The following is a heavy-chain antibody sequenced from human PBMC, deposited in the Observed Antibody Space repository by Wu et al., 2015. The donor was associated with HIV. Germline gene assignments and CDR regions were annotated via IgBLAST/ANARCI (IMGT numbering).Heavy chain of an antibody. CDR3: ARGEVPAAMPRLDTQSGWDSFDF. Sequence: QVQLVQSGAEVKQPGSSVQVSCKVSGGTFSSYAISWVRQAPGQGLEWMGGIIPFFGKANYAQKFQARVTITADESTSTAYMELSSLRSEDTAVYYCARGEVPAAMPRLDTQSGWDSFDFWGQGTLVTVSS. V-gene: IGHV1-69*12. J-gene: IGHJ4*02. CDR1: GGTFSSYA. CDR2: IIPFFGKA. D-gene: IGHD2-2*01.